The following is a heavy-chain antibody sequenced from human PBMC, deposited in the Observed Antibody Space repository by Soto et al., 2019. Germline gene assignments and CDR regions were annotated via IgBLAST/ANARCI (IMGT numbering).Heavy chain of an antibody. CDR1: GGSISSYF. CDR3: ARLGGYYQALDH. D-gene: IGHD3-3*01. V-gene: IGHV4-59*08. CDR2: IHYSGST. Sequence: SETLSLTCTVSGGSISSYFWSWIRQPPGRGLEWIGHIHYSGSTNYNPSLKSRVTISVDTSKNQVSLKLSSVTAADTAVYFCARLGGYYQALDHWSQGTLVT. J-gene: IGHJ4*02.